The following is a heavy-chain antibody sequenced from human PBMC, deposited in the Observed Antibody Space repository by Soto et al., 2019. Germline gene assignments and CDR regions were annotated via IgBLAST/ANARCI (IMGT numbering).Heavy chain of an antibody. D-gene: IGHD5-12*01. CDR2: IYYSGRT. V-gene: IGHV4-59*01. Sequence: QLQLQESGPGLVKPSETLSLTCTVSGGSISTYYWNWIRQPPGKGLEWIGDIYYSGRTNYNPSLKSRVDISVDMSKNQFSLNLSSVTPADTAVYYCARGRGYSGQRRGWFDPWGQGTLVTVSS. CDR3: ARGRGYSGQRRGWFDP. CDR1: GGSISTYY. J-gene: IGHJ5*02.